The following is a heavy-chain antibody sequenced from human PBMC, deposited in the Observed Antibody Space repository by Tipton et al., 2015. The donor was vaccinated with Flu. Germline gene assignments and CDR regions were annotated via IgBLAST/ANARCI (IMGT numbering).Heavy chain of an antibody. CDR3: AGGDAYDSGGYHPFFAY. J-gene: IGHJ4*02. CDR1: GASISGYY. D-gene: IGHD3-22*01. Sequence: GLVKPSETLFLTCTVSGASISGYYWSWIRQPPGKGLEWIGYLYSTGNGNYNPSLKSRVTISVDTSKNQVSLKLNSVTAADTAVYYCAGGDAYDSGGYHPFFAYWGQGSLVAVSS. V-gene: IGHV4-59*01. CDR2: LYSTGNG.